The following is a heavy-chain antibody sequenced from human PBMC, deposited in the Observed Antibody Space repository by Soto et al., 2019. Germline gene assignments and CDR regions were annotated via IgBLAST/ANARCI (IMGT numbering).Heavy chain of an antibody. CDR1: GYTFSSYG. CDR3: ARGRVRFLEWSIVDY. D-gene: IGHD3-3*01. CDR2: ISAYNGTT. J-gene: IGHJ4*02. Sequence: ASVNVSCKASGYTFSSYGINWVRHSPGQRLEWMAWISAYNGTTTHEPKLQGRVTMTTDTSTSTAYMELRSLRSDDTAVYYCARGRVRFLEWSIVDYWGQGTLVTVSS. V-gene: IGHV1-18*01.